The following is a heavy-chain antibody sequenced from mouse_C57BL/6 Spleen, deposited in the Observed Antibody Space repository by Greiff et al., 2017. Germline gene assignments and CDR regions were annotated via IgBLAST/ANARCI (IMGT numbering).Heavy chain of an antibody. CDR2: INPSNGGT. J-gene: IGHJ2*01. V-gene: IGHV1-53*01. CDR3: ARKEAGAYYFDY. CDR1: GYTFTSYW. D-gene: IGHD4-1*01. Sequence: QVQLKQPGTELVKPGASVKLSCKASGYTFTSYWMHWVKQRPGQGLEWIGNINPSNGGTNYNEKFKSKATLTVDKSSSTAYMQLSSLTSEDSAVYYCARKEAGAYYFDYWGQGTTLTVSS.